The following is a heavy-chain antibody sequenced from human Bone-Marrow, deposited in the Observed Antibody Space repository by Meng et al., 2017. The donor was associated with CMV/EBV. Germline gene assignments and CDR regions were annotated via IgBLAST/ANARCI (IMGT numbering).Heavy chain of an antibody. CDR2: ISSSGSTI. V-gene: IGHV3-48*03. J-gene: IGHJ6*02. CDR3: AREYSSLNYYYYGMDV. Sequence: GESLKISCAASGFTFSSYEMNWVRQAPGKGLEWVSYISSSGSTIYYADSVKGRFTISRDNAKNSLYLQMNSLRAEDTAVYYCAREYSSLNYYYYGMDVWGQGTTVTVPS. D-gene: IGHD6-6*01. CDR1: GFTFSSYE.